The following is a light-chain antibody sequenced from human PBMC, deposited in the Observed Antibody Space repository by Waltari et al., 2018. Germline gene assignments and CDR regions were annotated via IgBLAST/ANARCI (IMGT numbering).Light chain of an antibody. Sequence: VVTQSPDTLSVSPWERATVSCRASQSVGDHVAWYQQRAGQPPRLLIYGASARATDIPARFSGSGSGTEFTLTISSLQSEDFAVYYCQQYDSWPPYTFGQGTKLEMK. V-gene: IGKV3-15*01. CDR2: GAS. CDR1: QSVGDH. J-gene: IGKJ2*01. CDR3: QQYDSWPPYT.